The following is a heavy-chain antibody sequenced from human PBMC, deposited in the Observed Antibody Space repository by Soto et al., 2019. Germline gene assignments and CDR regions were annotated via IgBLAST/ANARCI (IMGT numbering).Heavy chain of an antibody. Sequence: LRLSCAASGFTFSSFAMHWVRQAPGRGLEWVAVISYDGSKKDYADSVKGRFTISRDNSKAILYLQMNSLRAEDTAVYYCAAWAEGATEVHWGQGTLVTVSS. CDR1: GFTFSSFA. J-gene: IGHJ4*02. D-gene: IGHD2-15*01. V-gene: IGHV3-30*04. CDR3: AAWAEGATEVH. CDR2: ISYDGSKK.